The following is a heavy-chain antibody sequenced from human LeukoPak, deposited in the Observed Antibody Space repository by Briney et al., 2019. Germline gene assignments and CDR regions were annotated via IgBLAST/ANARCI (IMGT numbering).Heavy chain of an antibody. D-gene: IGHD1-1*01. CDR3: ARAGPPFDY. Sequence: SETPSLTCTVSGGSISSSSYYWGWIRQPPGKGLEWIGSIYYSGSTYYNPSLKSRVTISVDTSKNQFSLKLSSVTAADTAVYYCARAGPPFDYWGQGTLVTVSS. CDR2: IYYSGST. CDR1: GGSISSSSYY. J-gene: IGHJ4*02. V-gene: IGHV4-39*01.